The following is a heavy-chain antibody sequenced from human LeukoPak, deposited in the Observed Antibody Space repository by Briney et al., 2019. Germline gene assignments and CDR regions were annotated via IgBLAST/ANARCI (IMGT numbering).Heavy chain of an antibody. CDR2: LWSDGGNK. J-gene: IGHJ6*02. V-gene: IGHV3-33*01. Sequence: GGSLRLSCAASGFTFSYYDIHWVRQAPGKGLEWVAFLWSDGGNKYCADSVKGRFTFSRDNSKNTLYLQMDSLRAEDTAVYYCASRTANYYGSGSSLHYYGMDVWGQGTTVTVSS. CDR3: ASRTANYYGSGSSLHYYGMDV. D-gene: IGHD3-10*01. CDR1: GFTFSYYD.